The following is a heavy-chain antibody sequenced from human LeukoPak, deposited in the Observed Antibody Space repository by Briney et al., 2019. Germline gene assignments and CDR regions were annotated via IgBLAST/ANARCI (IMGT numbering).Heavy chain of an antibody. CDR3: ARDFRETQRRSMRRYYYYYMDV. V-gene: IGHV4-4*07. CDR1: GGSISSYY. CDR2: IYTSGST. D-gene: IGHD5-24*01. J-gene: IGHJ6*03. Sequence: SETLSLTCTVPGGSISSYYWSWIRQPAGKGLEWIGRIYTSGSTNYNPSLKSRVTISVDTSKNQFSLKLSSVTAADTAVYYCARDFRETQRRSMRRYYYYYMDVWGKGTTVTVSS.